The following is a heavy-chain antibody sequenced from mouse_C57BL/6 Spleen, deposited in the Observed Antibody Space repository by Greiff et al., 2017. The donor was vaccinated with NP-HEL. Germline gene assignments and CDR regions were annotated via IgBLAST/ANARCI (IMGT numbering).Heavy chain of an antibody. J-gene: IGHJ3*01. CDR1: GYSFTGYY. CDR2: INPSTGGT. Sequence: EVQLQQSGPELVKPGASVKISCKASGYSFTGYYMNWVKQSPEKSLEWIGEINPSTGGTTYNQKFKAKATLTVDKSSSTAYMQLKSLTSEDSAVYYCARIYDGYLAYWGQGTLVTVSA. V-gene: IGHV1-42*01. CDR3: ARIYDGYLAY. D-gene: IGHD2-3*01.